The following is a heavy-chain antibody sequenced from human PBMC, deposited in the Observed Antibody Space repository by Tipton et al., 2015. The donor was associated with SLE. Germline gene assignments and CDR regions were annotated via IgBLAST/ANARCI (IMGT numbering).Heavy chain of an antibody. CDR2: IHHSGST. Sequence: TLSLTCAVSGASISTSDWWTWVRQPPGSGLEWIGEIHHSGSTKYTPSLKSRVTISVAKSKNHFSLRLSSVTAADTAVYYCTREQYALDAFDIWGQGTMVTVSS. CDR1: GASISTSDW. V-gene: IGHV4-4*02. CDR3: TREQYALDAFDI. D-gene: IGHD4-11*01. J-gene: IGHJ3*02.